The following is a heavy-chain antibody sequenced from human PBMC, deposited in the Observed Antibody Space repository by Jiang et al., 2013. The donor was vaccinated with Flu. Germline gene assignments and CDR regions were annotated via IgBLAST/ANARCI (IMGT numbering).Heavy chain of an antibody. Sequence: GGGVVRPGGSLRLSCVASGFAFDVYGMSWVRQVPGKGLEWVSGIDWNGGSTGYADSVKGRFTISRDNAKNSLYLQMNSLRVEDTALYHCARDGPLGRDFDTFDIWGQGTMVTVSS. CDR1: GFAFDVYG. V-gene: IGHV3-20*01. D-gene: IGHD1-26*01. CDR2: IDWNGGST. J-gene: IGHJ3*02. CDR3: ARDGPLGRDFDTFDI.